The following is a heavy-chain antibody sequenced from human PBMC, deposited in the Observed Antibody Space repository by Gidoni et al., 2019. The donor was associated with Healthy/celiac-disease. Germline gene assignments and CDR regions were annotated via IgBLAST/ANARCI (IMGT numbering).Heavy chain of an antibody. CDR1: GYTFTSYD. Sequence: QVQLVQSGAEVKKPGASVKVSCKASGYTFTSYDINWERQATGQGLEWMGWMNPNSGNTGYAQKFQGRVTMTRNTSISTAYMELSSLRSEDTAVYYCARGYSYYDFWSGYYPTYYYYGMDVWGQGTTVTVSS. V-gene: IGHV1-8*01. D-gene: IGHD3-3*01. CDR2: MNPNSGNT. J-gene: IGHJ6*02. CDR3: ARGYSYYDFWSGYYPTYYYYGMDV.